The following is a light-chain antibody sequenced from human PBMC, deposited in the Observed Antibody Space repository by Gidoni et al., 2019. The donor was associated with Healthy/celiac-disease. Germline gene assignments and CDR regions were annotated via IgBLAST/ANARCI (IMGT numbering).Light chain of an antibody. Sequence: EIGMTQSPAPLSVSPGERATLSCRASQSVSSNVAWYQQKPGQAPRLLIYGASTRATGIPARFSGSGSGTEFTLTLSSLQSEDFAVYYCQQYNNWPPLTFGGGTKVEIK. CDR1: QSVSSN. CDR3: QQYNNWPPLT. CDR2: GAS. V-gene: IGKV3-15*01. J-gene: IGKJ4*01.